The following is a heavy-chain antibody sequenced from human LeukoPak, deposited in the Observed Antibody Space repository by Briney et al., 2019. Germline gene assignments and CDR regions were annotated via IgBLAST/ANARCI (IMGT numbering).Heavy chain of an antibody. V-gene: IGHV5-51*01. Sequence: GESLKISCQVSGYSFTNYWIGWVRQMPGKGLEWMGSIDPGDSDTRYSPSFQGQVTISADKSITTAYLQWSSLKASDTAMYYCARGGDCSTTRCFGTDYWGQGTLVTVSS. CDR1: GYSFTNYW. J-gene: IGHJ4*02. D-gene: IGHD2-2*01. CDR2: IDPGDSDT. CDR3: ARGGDCSTTRCFGTDY.